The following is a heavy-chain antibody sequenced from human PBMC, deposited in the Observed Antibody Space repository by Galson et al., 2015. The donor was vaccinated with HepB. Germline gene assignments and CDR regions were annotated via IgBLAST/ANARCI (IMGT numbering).Heavy chain of an antibody. CDR2: SSGSGGTT. V-gene: IGHV3-23*01. CDR1: GFTLSNYA. Sequence: SLRLSCAASGFTLSNYAMSWVRQAPGKGLEWVSTSSGSGGTTYYADSAKGRFTISRDNSKDTLYLQMNSLRAEDTAIYYCAEYSFYYDSSESPWGQGTLVTVSS. CDR3: AEYSFYYDSSESP. J-gene: IGHJ5*02. D-gene: IGHD3-22*01.